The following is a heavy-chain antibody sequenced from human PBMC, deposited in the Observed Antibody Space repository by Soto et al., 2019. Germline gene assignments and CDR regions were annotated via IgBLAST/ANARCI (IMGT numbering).Heavy chain of an antibody. CDR2: IYPGDSDT. CDR3: ARLSGSYCGGDCYHYYYYGMDV. Sequence: GESLKISCKGSGYNFATDWIGWVRQMPGKCLEWMGIIYPGDSDTRYSPSFQGQVTISADKSISTAYLQWSSLKASDTAMYYCARLSGSYCGGDCYHYYYYGMDVWGQGTTVTVSS. D-gene: IGHD2-21*02. J-gene: IGHJ6*02. V-gene: IGHV5-51*01. CDR1: GYNFATDW.